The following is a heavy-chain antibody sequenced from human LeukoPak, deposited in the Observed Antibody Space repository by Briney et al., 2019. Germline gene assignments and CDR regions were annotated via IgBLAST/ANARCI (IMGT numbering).Heavy chain of an antibody. Sequence: SETLSLTCTVSGGSISSYYWSWIRQPPGKGLEWIGYIYYSGSTNYNPSLKSRVTISVDTSKNQFSLKLRSVTAADTAVYYCARAGRSYGRNNWFDPWGQGTLVTVSS. CDR3: ARAGRSYGRNNWFDP. D-gene: IGHD5-18*01. J-gene: IGHJ5*02. CDR1: GGSISSYY. V-gene: IGHV4-59*01. CDR2: IYYSGST.